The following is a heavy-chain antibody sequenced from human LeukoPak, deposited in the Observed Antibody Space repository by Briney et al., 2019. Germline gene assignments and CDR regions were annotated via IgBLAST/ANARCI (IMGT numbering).Heavy chain of an antibody. D-gene: IGHD2-2*01. Sequence: SETLSLTCAVYGGSFSGYYWSWIRQPPGKGLVGIGEINHSGSTNYNPSLKRRGTISVDTSKTQFSLKMSSVTAADTAVYYCARLDIVVVPAAMKYYNWLDPWGQGTLVTVSS. CDR2: INHSGST. CDR1: GGSFSGYY. CDR3: ARLDIVVVPAAMKYYNWLDP. J-gene: IGHJ5*02. V-gene: IGHV4-34*01.